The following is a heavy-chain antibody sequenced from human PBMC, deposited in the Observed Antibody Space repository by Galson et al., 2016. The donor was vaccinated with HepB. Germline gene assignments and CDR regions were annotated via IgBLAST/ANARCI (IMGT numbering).Heavy chain of an antibody. CDR2: TSTLVDST. D-gene: IGHD5-12*01. J-gene: IGHJ5*01. CDR1: GFIFSNSV. Sequence: SLRLSCAASGFIFSNSVMSWVRQAPGKGLEWVSVTSTLVDSTYYADSVKGRFTVSRDNSKNTVYLQMNSLRAEDTAVYYCAKASGYSNNWFNYWGQGTLVTVSS. CDR3: AKASGYSNNWFNY. V-gene: IGHV3-23*01.